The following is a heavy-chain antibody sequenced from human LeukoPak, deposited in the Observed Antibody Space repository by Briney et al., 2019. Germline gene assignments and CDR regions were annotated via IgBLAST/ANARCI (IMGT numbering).Heavy chain of an antibody. CDR1: GFTFSSNG. D-gene: IGHD1-1*01. CDR3: AKGKYNWSDYFDH. J-gene: IGHJ4*02. Sequence: GGSLRLSCAASGFTFSSNGIHWVRQAPGKGLEWVAVVSYDGNTKYYADSVKGRFTISRDNSKNIGYLQMNSLRAEDTAVYHCAKGKYNWSDYFDHWGQGTLVTVSS. CDR2: VSYDGNTK. V-gene: IGHV3-30*18.